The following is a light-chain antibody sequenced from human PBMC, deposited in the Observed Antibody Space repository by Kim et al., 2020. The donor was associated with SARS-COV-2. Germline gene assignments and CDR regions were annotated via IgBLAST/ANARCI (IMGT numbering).Light chain of an antibody. CDR3: CSYAGRSTFVV. V-gene: IGLV2-23*02. CDR1: SSDVGNYNL. CDR2: EVS. J-gene: IGLJ2*01. Sequence: QSITIACTGTSSDVGNYNLVSWYRQRPGKAPKLIIFEVSKRPSGVSDRFSGSKSGDTASLTISGLQAEDEGDYYCCSYAGRSTFVVFGGGTQLTVL.